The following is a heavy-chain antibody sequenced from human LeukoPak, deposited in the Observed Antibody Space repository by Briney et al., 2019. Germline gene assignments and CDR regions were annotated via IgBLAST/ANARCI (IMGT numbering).Heavy chain of an antibody. V-gene: IGHV4-39*07. CDR3: ARAPGGSGSYVLWYYFDY. CDR1: GGSISSSSYY. D-gene: IGHD3-10*01. Sequence: KPSETLSLTCTVSGGSISSSSYYWGWIRQPSGKGLEWIGSIYYSGSTYYNPSLKSRVTISVDTSKNQFSLKLSSVTAADTAVYYCARAPGGSGSYVLWYYFDYWGQGTLVTVSS. J-gene: IGHJ4*02. CDR2: IYYSGST.